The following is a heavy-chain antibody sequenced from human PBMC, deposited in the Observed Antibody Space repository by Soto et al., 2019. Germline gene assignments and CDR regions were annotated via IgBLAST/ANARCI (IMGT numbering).Heavy chain of an antibody. CDR3: AKLSYCSGGSCYSGDYYGMDV. CDR1: GFTFSSYG. J-gene: IGHJ6*02. V-gene: IGHV3-30*18. Sequence: QVQLVESGGGVVQPGRSLRLSCAASGFTFSSYGMHWVRQAPGKGLAWVAVISYDGSNKYYADSVKGRFTISRDNSKNPLYLQMNSLRAEDTAVYYCAKLSYCSGGSCYSGDYYGMDVWGQGTTVTVSS. CDR2: ISYDGSNK. D-gene: IGHD2-15*01.